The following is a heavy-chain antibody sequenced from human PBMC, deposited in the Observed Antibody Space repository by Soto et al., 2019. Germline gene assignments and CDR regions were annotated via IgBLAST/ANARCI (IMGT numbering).Heavy chain of an antibody. CDR2: MNPNSGGA. CDR1: GGTFSSYA. Sequence: ASVKVSCKASGGTFSSYAISWVRQAPGQGLEWMGWMNPNSGGANYAQKFRGRVTMTRDKSIRTAYMEVNRLTSDDTAVYFCARGGGSGWHGDWFDPWGQGTLVTVSS. D-gene: IGHD6-19*01. V-gene: IGHV1-2*02. J-gene: IGHJ5*02. CDR3: ARGGGSGWHGDWFDP.